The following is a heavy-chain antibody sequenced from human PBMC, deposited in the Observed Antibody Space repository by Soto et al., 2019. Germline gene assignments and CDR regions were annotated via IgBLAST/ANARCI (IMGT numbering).Heavy chain of an antibody. CDR1: GLTFSTSA. J-gene: IGHJ6*02. D-gene: IGHD2-15*01. CDR2: ISASGRSK. V-gene: IGHV3-23*01. Sequence: GGSLRLSCAASGLTFSTSAMSWVRQAPGKGLEWVSLISASGRSKDYADSVKGRFTISRDNSKSTVYLQMNSLRADDTAVYYCAKDPPSEKLQPDYGMDVWGQGTTVTVSS. CDR3: AKDPPSEKLQPDYGMDV.